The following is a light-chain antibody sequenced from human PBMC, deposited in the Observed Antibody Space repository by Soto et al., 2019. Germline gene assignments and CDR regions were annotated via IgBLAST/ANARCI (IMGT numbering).Light chain of an antibody. CDR3: QHYNSYSEA. Sequence: IQMTQSPSSLSASVGDRVTITCRASQSISSYLNWYQQKPGKAPKLLIYDASSLESGVPSRFSGSGPGTEFTLTISSLQPDDFATYYCQHYNSYSEAFGQGTKVDIK. J-gene: IGKJ1*01. CDR2: DAS. V-gene: IGKV1-5*01. CDR1: QSISSY.